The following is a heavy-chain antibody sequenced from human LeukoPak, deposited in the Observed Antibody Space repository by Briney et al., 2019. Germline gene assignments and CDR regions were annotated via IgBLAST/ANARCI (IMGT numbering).Heavy chain of an antibody. D-gene: IGHD6-19*01. CDR1: VYTFTSYD. J-gene: IGHJ1*01. Sequence: ASVKVSCTASVYTFTSYDINWVRQATGQGLEWMGWMNPNSGNTGCAQKFQGRVTITRNTSISTAYMELSSLRSEDTAVYYCARVAVAGNKYFQHWGQGTLVTVSS. V-gene: IGHV1-8*03. CDR2: MNPNSGNT. CDR3: ARVAVAGNKYFQH.